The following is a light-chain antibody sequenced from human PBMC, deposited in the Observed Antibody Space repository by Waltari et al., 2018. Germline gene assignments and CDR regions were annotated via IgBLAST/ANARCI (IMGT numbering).Light chain of an antibody. CDR2: LVS. J-gene: IGKJ1*01. Sequence: VLHSSGNTFFDSYLQKQGETPQSLIYLVSNRSYGVPDRFSGGGSGRDFTLMTSRVEAQEVGVYSCVQARPTPWTFGEGTKVEIK. V-gene: IGKV2-28*01. CDR3: VQARPTPWT. CDR1: VLHSSGNTF.